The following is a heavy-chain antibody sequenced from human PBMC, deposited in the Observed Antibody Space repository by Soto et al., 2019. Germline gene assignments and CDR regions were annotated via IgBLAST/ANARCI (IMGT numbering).Heavy chain of an antibody. CDR3: SREVNFYGLDV. V-gene: IGHV1-3*01. J-gene: IGHJ6*02. CDR1: GYTFTSYA. CDR2: INAGNGNT. Sequence: ASVKVSCKASGYTFTSYAMHWVRQAPGQRLEWMGWINAGNGNTKYSQKFQGRVTITRNTSISTAYMELSSLRSEDTAVYYCSREVNFYGLDVWGQGTTVTVSS.